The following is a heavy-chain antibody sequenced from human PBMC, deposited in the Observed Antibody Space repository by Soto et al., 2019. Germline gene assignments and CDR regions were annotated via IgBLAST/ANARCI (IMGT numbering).Heavy chain of an antibody. CDR2: IYYSGT. Sequence: PSETLSLTCSVSGGSISSYYWSWIRQPPGKGLEWIAYIYYSGTSYNPSLKSRVSISLATPKNQFSLKLSSVTAADTAVYYCASVTRTCISTSCYRYYYGMDVWGQGTTVTVSS. CDR3: ASVTRTCISTSCYRYYYGMDV. V-gene: IGHV4-59*01. J-gene: IGHJ6*02. D-gene: IGHD2-2*02. CDR1: GGSISSYY.